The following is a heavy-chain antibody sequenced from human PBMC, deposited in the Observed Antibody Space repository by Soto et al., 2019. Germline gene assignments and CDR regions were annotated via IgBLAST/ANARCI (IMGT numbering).Heavy chain of an antibody. D-gene: IGHD1-26*01. CDR2: IDHSGSS. Sequence: QVHLQESGPGLVKPSETLSLTCAVSGDPISSSHWWSWVRQTPGKGLEWIGEIDHSGSSNYNPSLKSRVIISADRSKNQFSLRLSSVTAAHTAVYYCATSQLGEYFDYWGQGTLVTVSS. V-gene: IGHV4-4*02. CDR3: ATSQLGEYFDY. CDR1: GDPISSSHW. J-gene: IGHJ4*02.